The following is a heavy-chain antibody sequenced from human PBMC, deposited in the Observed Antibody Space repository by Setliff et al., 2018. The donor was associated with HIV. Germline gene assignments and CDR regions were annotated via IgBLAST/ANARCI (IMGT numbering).Heavy chain of an antibody. Sequence: SETLSLTCAVYGGPFSGYYWGWIRQSPGKGLEWIGEVHHSGRTTNYNPSLKSRVTMSVDTSKNQFSLKLTSVTAADTGTYYCARDSEPMSGTWYDYWGQGTLVTVSS. CDR3: ARDSEPMSGTWYDY. CDR2: VHHSGRTT. CDR1: GGPFSGYY. J-gene: IGHJ4*02. D-gene: IGHD1-1*01. V-gene: IGHV4-34*01.